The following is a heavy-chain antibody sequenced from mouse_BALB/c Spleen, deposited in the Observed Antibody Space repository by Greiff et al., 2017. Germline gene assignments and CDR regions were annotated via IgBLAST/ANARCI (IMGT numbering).Heavy chain of an antibody. CDR3: ARRNLVYSYFDY. J-gene: IGHJ2*01. CDR1: GYSFTGYT. V-gene: IGHV1S29*02. D-gene: IGHD2-1*01. Sequence: VQLKESGPELVKPGASVKISCKASGYSFTGYTMNWVKQSHGKNLEWIGLINPYNGGTSYNQKFKGKATLTVDKSSSTAYMELLSLTSEDSAVYYCARRNLVYSYFDYWGQGTTLTVSS. CDR2: INPYNGGT.